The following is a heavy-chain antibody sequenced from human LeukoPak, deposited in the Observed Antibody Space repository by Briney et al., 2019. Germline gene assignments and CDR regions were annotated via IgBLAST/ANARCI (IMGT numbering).Heavy chain of an antibody. CDR3: ARGGSRHPSPEDY. CDR2: IKQDGSEK. CDR1: GFTFSSYW. J-gene: IGHJ4*02. Sequence: GGSLRLSCAASGFTFSSYWMSWVRQAPGKGLEWVANIKQDGSEKYFVDSVKGRFTISRDNAKNSLYLQMNSPGAEDTAVYYCARGGSRHPSPEDYWGQGTLVTVSS. D-gene: IGHD1-1*01. V-gene: IGHV3-7*03.